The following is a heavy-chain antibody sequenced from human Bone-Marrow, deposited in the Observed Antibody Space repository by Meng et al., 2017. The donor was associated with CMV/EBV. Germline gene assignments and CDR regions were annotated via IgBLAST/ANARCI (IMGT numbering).Heavy chain of an antibody. CDR2: TYYRSKWYN. D-gene: IGHD2-2*01. V-gene: IGHV6-1*01. CDR3: ARSPSQTYYYYYGMDV. Sequence: SCAISGDSVSSNSAAWNWIRQSPSRGLEWLGRTYYRSKWYNDYAVSVKSRITINPDTSKNQFSLQLNSVTPEDTAVYYCARSPSQTYYYYYGMDVWGQGTTVTGYS. CDR1: GDSVSSNSAA. J-gene: IGHJ6*02.